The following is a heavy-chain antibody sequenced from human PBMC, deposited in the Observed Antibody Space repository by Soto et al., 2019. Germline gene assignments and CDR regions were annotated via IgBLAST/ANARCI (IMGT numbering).Heavy chain of an antibody. D-gene: IGHD2-8*02. CDR1: GGSIRRRGYY. V-gene: IGHV4-31*03. CDR3: AASGGPEGDWFDP. CDR2: VYYRGTT. J-gene: IGHJ5*02. Sequence: SETLSLTCTVTGGSIRRRGYYWSWIRQRPGEGLEWIGFVYYRGTTDYNPSLRSRMTISADTSRNQFYLVVTSVTVADTVFYYCAASGGPEGDWFDPWGQGILVTVSS.